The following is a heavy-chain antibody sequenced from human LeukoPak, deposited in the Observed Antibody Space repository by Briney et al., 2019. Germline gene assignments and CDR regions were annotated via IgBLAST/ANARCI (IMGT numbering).Heavy chain of an antibody. V-gene: IGHV4-59*08. CDR2: IYHTGNT. D-gene: IGHD3/OR15-3a*01. J-gene: IGHJ2*01. CDR3: SRQPHEPAIRVPKRGTGNWYFDL. CDR1: GDSISSYY. Sequence: SETLSLTCTVSGDSISSYYWNWIRQFPGKGLEWIGYIYHTGNTNYNPSLKSRVSISVDTSKNQFSLKLNSLTAADAAVYYCSRQPHEPAIRVPKRGTGNWYFDLWGRGTLINVS.